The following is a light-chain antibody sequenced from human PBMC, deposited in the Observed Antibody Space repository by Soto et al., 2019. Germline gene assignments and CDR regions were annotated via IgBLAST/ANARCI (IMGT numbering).Light chain of an antibody. V-gene: IGLV2-11*01. CDR3: CSYAGSYTLL. J-gene: IGLJ2*01. CDR2: DVI. CDR1: GSDVGDYNS. Sequence: QSALTQPRSVSGSPGHSVTISCTGTGSDVGDYNSVSWYQQHPGKAPKLMIYDVINRPSGVPDRFSGSKSGNTASLTISGLQAEDEADYYCCSYAGSYTLLFGGGTQLTVL.